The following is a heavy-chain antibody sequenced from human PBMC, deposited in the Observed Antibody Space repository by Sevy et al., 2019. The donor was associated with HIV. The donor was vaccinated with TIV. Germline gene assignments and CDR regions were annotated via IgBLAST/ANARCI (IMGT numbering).Heavy chain of an antibody. J-gene: IGHJ4*02. Sequence: GGSLRLSCTASGFTFSNFGMHWVRQVPGKGLEWVTFIRNDGSDKYYEASVKGGSTMSRDDSKNTLYLQMDRLRPEDTAIYYWAKDLAGPGRSYFDYWGQGTLVTVSS. CDR1: GFTFSNFG. V-gene: IGHV3-30*02. D-gene: IGHD6-13*01. CDR2: IRNDGSDK. CDR3: AKDLAGPGRSYFDY.